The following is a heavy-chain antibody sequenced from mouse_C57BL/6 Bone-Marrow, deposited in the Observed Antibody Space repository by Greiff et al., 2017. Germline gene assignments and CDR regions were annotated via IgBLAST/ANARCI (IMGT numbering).Heavy chain of an antibody. CDR3: ARRYYYGSSYAMDY. J-gene: IGHJ4*01. Sequence: EVMLVESGGGLVKPGGSLKLSCAASGFTFSDSGMHWVRQAPEKGLEWVAYISSGSSTIYYADTVKGRFTISRDNAKNTLFLQMTSLRSEGTAMYYWARRYYYGSSYAMDYWGQGTSVTVSS. V-gene: IGHV5-17*01. CDR2: ISSGSSTI. CDR1: GFTFSDSG. D-gene: IGHD1-1*01.